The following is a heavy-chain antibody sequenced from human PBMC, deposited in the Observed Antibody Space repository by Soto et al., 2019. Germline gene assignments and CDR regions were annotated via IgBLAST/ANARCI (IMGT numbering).Heavy chain of an antibody. J-gene: IGHJ4*02. D-gene: IGHD6-13*01. V-gene: IGHV1-18*01. Sequence: ASVKVSCKPSGYTFTNYGINWVRQAPGQGLEWMGWISTYNGNTHYAQNLQGRVTMTTGTSTSTAYMELRSLRSDDTAVYYCGRDDSSSLEEPFDSWGPGTLVTVSS. CDR3: GRDDSSSLEEPFDS. CDR2: ISTYNGNT. CDR1: GYTFTNYG.